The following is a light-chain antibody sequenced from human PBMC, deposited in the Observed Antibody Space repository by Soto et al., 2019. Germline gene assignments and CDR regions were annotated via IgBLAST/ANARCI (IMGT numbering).Light chain of an antibody. J-gene: IGKJ4*01. V-gene: IGKV2-28*01. CDR3: MQALQSPLT. CDR1: QSLLHSNGYNY. Sequence: DIVMTQSPLSLPVTPGEPASISCRSSQSLLHSNGYNYLDWYLQKPGPSPQLLIYLGSNRASGVPDGFSGSRSGTDFTLKISRVEAEDVGVSYCMQALQSPLTFGGGTKVEIK. CDR2: LGS.